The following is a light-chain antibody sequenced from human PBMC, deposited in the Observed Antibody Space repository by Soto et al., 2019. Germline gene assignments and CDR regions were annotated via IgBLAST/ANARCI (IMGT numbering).Light chain of an antibody. Sequence: DIKMTQSPSTLSASVGDRVSITCRASQSISNSLAWYQQKPGKAPKLLIYKASDLQSAVPSRFSGSGSGTEFTLTISSLQPDDFATYYCQQYNSWTFGQGTKVEI. CDR1: QSISNS. V-gene: IGKV1-5*03. J-gene: IGKJ1*01. CDR3: QQYNSWT. CDR2: KAS.